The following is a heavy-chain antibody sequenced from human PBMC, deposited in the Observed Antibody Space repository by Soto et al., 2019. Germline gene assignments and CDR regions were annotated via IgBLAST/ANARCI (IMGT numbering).Heavy chain of an antibody. V-gene: IGHV4-61*01. D-gene: IGHD7-27*01. CDR2: QSGNT. Sequence: QVQLQESGPGLVNPSETLSLTCAVSGVSVSSNSHHWTWIRQPPGKGLEWIGQSGNTNDNPSLKSRISISVDTSKNQFSRSLRSVTAADTAIYYCAVYKGGGAGDGYWGQGTLVTVSS. CDR3: AVYKGGGAGDGY. J-gene: IGHJ4*02. CDR1: GVSVSSNSHH.